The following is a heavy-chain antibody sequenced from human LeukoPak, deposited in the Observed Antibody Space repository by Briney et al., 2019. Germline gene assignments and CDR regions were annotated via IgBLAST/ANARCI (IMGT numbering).Heavy chain of an antibody. J-gene: IGHJ4*02. Sequence: GGTLSLSCAPSGFTLYSFGMSCVPQAPERGVEGVSAISGSGGRTYYTASVKGRFPIHRDNPKNTLYLKRNSLSAKDAAVLLCAKGSLGYCGGDCYLAYWGEGTLVTVSS. CDR2: ISGSGGRT. V-gene: IGHV3-23*01. CDR3: AKGSLGYCGGDCYLAY. CDR1: GFTLYSFG. D-gene: IGHD2-21*02.